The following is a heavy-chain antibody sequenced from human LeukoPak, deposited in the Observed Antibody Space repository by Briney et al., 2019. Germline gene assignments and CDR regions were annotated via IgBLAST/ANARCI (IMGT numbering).Heavy chain of an antibody. CDR2: INLKSGDA. CDR1: GYTFTDSY. J-gene: IGHJ3*02. CDR3: ARAVSGTLGSAFDI. D-gene: IGHD1-7*01. V-gene: IGHV1-2*02. Sequence: ASVKVSCKASGYTFTDSYMHWVRQAPGQGLEYLAWINLKSGDAKYAQKFQGRVTMTRDTSINTAYMDLGSLRSDDTAIYYCARAVSGTLGSAFDIWGQGTAVTVSS.